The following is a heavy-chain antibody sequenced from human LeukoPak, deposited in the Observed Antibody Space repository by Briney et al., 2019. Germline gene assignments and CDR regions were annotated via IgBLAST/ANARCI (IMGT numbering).Heavy chain of an antibody. CDR2: VDPEDGET. CDR3: ATIFADLGFDY. V-gene: IGHV1-69-2*01. D-gene: IGHD3-3*01. J-gene: IGHJ4*02. Sequence: EASVTVSRKASGYTFTDYYMHWVQQAPGKGLEWMGRVDPEDGETIYAEKFQGRVTITADTSTDTAYMELSSLRSEDTAVYYCATIFADLGFDYWGQGTLVTVSS. CDR1: GYTFTDYY.